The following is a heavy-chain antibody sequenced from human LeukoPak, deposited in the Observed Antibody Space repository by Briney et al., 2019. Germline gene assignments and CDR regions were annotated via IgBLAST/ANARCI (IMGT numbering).Heavy chain of an antibody. D-gene: IGHD6-13*01. Sequence: GGSLRLSCAASGFTFSSYGMSWVRQAPGKGLEWVSAISGSGGSTYYADPVKGRFTISRDNSKNTLYPQMNSLRAEDTAVYYCAKGSSSWYSPVAEYFQHWGQGTLVTVSS. CDR3: AKGSSSWYSPVAEYFQH. V-gene: IGHV3-23*01. CDR2: ISGSGGST. J-gene: IGHJ1*01. CDR1: GFTFSSYG.